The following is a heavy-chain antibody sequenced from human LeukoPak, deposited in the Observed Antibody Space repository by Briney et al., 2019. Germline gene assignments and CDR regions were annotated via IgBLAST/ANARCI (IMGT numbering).Heavy chain of an antibody. Sequence: SVKVSCKASGYTFTSYGISGVRQAPGQGLEWMGGIIPIFGTANYAQKFQGRVTITADESTSTAYMELSSLRSEDTAVYYCARVSSSGPKPYYYYMDVWGKGTTVTISS. J-gene: IGHJ6*03. V-gene: IGHV1-69*13. D-gene: IGHD3-22*01. CDR2: IIPIFGTA. CDR3: ARVSSSGPKPYYYYMDV. CDR1: GYTFTSYG.